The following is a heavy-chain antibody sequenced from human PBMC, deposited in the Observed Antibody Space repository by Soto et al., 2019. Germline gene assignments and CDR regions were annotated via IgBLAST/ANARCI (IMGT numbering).Heavy chain of an antibody. CDR2: IYYSGST. D-gene: IGHD3-3*01. Sequence: SETLSLTCNVSGGSISSSYWSWIRQPPGKGLEWIGYIYYSGSTNYNPSLKSRVAISIDTSKNQFSLKLSSVTAADTAIYYCASGQGDYDFDYWDQGTLVTVSS. CDR1: GGSISSSY. J-gene: IGHJ4*02. V-gene: IGHV4-59*01. CDR3: ASGQGDYDFDY.